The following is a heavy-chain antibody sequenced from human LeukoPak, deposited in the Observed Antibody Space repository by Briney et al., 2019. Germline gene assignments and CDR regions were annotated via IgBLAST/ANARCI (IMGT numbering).Heavy chain of an antibody. CDR1: GYSFTDYY. V-gene: IGHV1-2*02. J-gene: IGHJ5*02. D-gene: IGHD2-21*01. CDR3: ARADRLHGGPYLIGP. CDR2: INPNSGGT. Sequence: GASAKVSCKTSGYSFTDYYMHWVRQAPGQGLEWMGWINPNSGGTSSARKFQGRVTMTRDTSITTVYMEVRWLTSDDTAVYYCARADRLHGGPYLIGPWGQGTLVTVTS.